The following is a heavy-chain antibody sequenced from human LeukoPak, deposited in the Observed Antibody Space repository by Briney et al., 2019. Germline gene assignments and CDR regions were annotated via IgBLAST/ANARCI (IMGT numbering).Heavy chain of an antibody. CDR2: IYSGGST. Sequence: PSETLSLTCTVSGGSLSSYYWNWIRQPAGKGLEWIGRIYSGGSTNYNPSLKSRVTMSVDTSKNQFSLKLSSVTAADTAVYYCARDQRTYYYDSSGNPLYYFDLWGQGTLVTVSS. D-gene: IGHD3-22*01. CDR3: ARDQRTYYYDSSGNPLYYFDL. CDR1: GGSLSSYY. J-gene: IGHJ4*02. V-gene: IGHV4-4*07.